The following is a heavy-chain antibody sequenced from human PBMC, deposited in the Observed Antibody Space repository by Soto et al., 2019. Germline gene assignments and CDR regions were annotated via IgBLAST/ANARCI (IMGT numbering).Heavy chain of an antibody. CDR1: GGSTTNYY. J-gene: IGHJ5*01. V-gene: IGHV4-59*01. CDR3: ARGAGTVTAGGVAFDS. CDR2: IHYSGSA. D-gene: IGHD6-19*01. Sequence: PSETLSLTCTVSGGSTTNYYWTWIRQAPGKGLEWIGDIHYSGSANNNPSLKSRLTISVDKSRNQFSLNLKSVTAADTAVYFCARGAGTVTAGGVAFDSWGQGILVTVS.